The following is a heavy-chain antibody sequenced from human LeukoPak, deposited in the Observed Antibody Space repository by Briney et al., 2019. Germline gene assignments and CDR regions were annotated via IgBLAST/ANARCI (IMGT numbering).Heavy chain of an antibody. CDR3: ARVYSSSWYYFDY. CDR1: GGSFSGYY. J-gene: IGHJ4*02. CDR2: INYSGST. Sequence: SETLSLTCAVYGGSFSGYYWSWIRQPPGKGLEWIGEINYSGSTNYNPSLKSRVTISVDTSKNQFSLKLSSVTAADTAVYYCARVYSSSWYYFDYWGQGTLVTVSS. D-gene: IGHD6-13*01. V-gene: IGHV4-34*01.